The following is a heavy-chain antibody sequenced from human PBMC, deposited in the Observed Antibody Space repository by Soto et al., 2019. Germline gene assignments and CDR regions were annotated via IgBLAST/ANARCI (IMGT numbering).Heavy chain of an antibody. J-gene: IGHJ4*02. CDR1: GFTFSSYA. D-gene: IGHD1-26*01. CDR3: AIIGVGATHFDY. Sequence: PGGSLRLSCAASGFTFSSYAMSWVRQAPGKGLEWVSAISGSGGSTYYADSVKGRFTISRDNSKNTLYLQMNSLRAEDTAVYYCAIIGVGATHFDYWGQGTLVTVSS. V-gene: IGHV3-23*01. CDR2: ISGSGGST.